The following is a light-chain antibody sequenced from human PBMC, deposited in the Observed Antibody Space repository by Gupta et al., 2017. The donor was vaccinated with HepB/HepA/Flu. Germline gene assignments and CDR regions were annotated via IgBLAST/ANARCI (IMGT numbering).Light chain of an antibody. V-gene: IGLV1-47*01. CDR1: SSNVETNY. CDR3: ASWDDSLSGPGV. CDR2: RNN. Sequence: QSVLTQPPSASGTPGQTVTISCSGSSSNVETNYVYWYQQLPGTAPKLLIYRNNQRPTGVPDRFSGSKSGTSASLAISGLRSEDEADYYCASWDDSLSGPGVFGGGIKLTVL. J-gene: IGLJ2*01.